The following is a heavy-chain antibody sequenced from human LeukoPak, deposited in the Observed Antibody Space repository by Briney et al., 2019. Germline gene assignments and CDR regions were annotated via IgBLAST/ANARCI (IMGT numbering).Heavy chain of an antibody. CDR3: ARRGSGSSLGYYCVP. J-gene: IGHJ2*01. CDR2: IYYSGNT. Sequence: SETLSLICTVSGGSISSYYWSWIRQPPGKGLEYIGYIYYSGNTNSNPSLNSRVTISVDTSKNQFSLKLSSVTAADTAVYYCARRGSGSSLGYYCVPCGGSTLVTVSS. CDR1: GGSISSYY. D-gene: IGHD1-1*01. V-gene: IGHV4-59*08.